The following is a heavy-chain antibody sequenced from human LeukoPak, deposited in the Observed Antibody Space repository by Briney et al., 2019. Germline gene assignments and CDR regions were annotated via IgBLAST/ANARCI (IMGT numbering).Heavy chain of an antibody. CDR3: AKSHGSSSWGFDY. J-gene: IGHJ4*02. CDR1: GFTFSSYA. Sequence: GRSLRLSCAASGFTFSSYAMHWVRQAPGKGLEWVAVISYDGSNKYYADSVKGRFTISRDNSKNTLYLQMNSLRAEDTAVYYCAKSHGSSSWGFDYWGQGTLVAVSS. V-gene: IGHV3-30*04. CDR2: ISYDGSNK. D-gene: IGHD6-6*01.